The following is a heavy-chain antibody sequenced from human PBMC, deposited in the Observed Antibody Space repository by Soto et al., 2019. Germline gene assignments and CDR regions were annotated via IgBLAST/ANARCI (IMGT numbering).Heavy chain of an antibody. CDR3: ARSPEATVTAFDY. CDR1: GGSISSGGYY. V-gene: IGHV4-31*03. CDR2: IYYSGST. D-gene: IGHD4-17*01. Sequence: QVQLQESGPGLVKPSQTLSLTCTVSGGSISSGGYYWSWIRQHPGKGLEWIGYIYYSGSTYYNPALKSRVTXSXDXXKNQFSLKLSSVTAADTAVYYCARSPEATVTAFDYWGQGTLVTVSP. J-gene: IGHJ4*02.